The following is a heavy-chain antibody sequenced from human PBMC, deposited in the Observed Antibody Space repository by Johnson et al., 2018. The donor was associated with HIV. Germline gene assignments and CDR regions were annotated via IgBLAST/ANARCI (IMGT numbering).Heavy chain of an antibody. Sequence: QVQLVESGGGVVQPGRSLRLSCAASGCTFSSYAMHWVRQAPGKGLEWVAVISYDGSNKYYADSVKGRFTISRDNSKNTLYLQMNSLRAEDTAVYYCAKDSGNYGDNAFDIWGRGTMVTVSS. D-gene: IGHD1-26*01. CDR3: AKDSGNYGDNAFDI. V-gene: IGHV3-30*04. CDR1: GCTFSSYA. J-gene: IGHJ3*02. CDR2: ISYDGSNK.